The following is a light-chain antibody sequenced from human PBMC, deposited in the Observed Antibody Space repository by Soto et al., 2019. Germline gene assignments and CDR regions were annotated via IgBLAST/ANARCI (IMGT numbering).Light chain of an antibody. V-gene: IGKV1-5*03. CDR2: KAS. CDR3: QHYNSYSEA. J-gene: IGKJ1*01. Sequence: VGDRVTITCRASQSISSWLAWYQQKPGKAPKLLIYKASTLKSGVPSRFSGSGSGTEFTLTISSLQPDDFATYYCQHYNSYSEAFGQGTKVDIK. CDR1: QSISSW.